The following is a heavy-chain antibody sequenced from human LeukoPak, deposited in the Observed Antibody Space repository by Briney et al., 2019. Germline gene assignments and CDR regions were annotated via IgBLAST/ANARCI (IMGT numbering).Heavy chain of an antibody. CDR1: GFTFSTYA. J-gene: IGHJ4*02. D-gene: IGHD3-3*01. V-gene: IGHV3-48*01. Sequence: PGGSLRLSCAASGFTFSTYAMKWVRQAPGKGLEWVSYISSSSSTIYYADSVKGRFTISRDNSKNTLYLQMNSLRAEDTAVYYCAKDSIFGVKTRPSNGDYWGQGTLVTVSS. CDR2: ISSSSSTI. CDR3: AKDSIFGVKTRPSNGDY.